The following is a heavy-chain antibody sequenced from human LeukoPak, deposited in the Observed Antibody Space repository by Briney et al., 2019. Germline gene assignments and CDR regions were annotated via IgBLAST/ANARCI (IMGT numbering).Heavy chain of an antibody. D-gene: IGHD1-26*01. V-gene: IGHV1-2*02. J-gene: IGHJ4*02. CDR3: APSIVGATTFDY. CDR2: INPNSGGT. CDR1: GYTFTGYY. Sequence: ASVKVSCKASGYTFTGYYMHWVRQAPGQGLEWMGWINPNSGGTNYAQKFQGRVTMTRDTSISTAYMELSRLRSDDTAVYYCAPSIVGATTFDYWGQGTLVTVCS.